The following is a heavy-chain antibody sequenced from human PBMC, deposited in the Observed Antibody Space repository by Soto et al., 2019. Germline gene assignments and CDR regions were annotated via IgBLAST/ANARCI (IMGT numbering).Heavy chain of an antibody. D-gene: IGHD3-10*01. CDR3: VWLGDGYYYFGLDL. CDR1: GLTFSSAW. V-gene: IGHV3-15*07. Sequence: EVQLVESGGGLVKPGGSLRLSCVVSGLTFSSAWMNWVRQAPGKGLEWVGRIKSKGGGGTTDYAAPVKGRFTISRDASKNTRFLQMVSPITEVAAVYYCVWLGDGYYYFGLDLWGQGTTVIVSS. J-gene: IGHJ6*02. CDR2: IKSKGGGGTT.